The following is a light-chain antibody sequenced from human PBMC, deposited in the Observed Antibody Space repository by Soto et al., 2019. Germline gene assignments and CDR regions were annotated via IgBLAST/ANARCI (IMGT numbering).Light chain of an antibody. V-gene: IGKV2-28*01. CDR2: LGF. CDR3: MQALQTPPT. CDR1: QSLLHSNGYTY. Sequence: DIVMTQSPRSLPVTPGEPASISCKSSQSLLHSNGYTYLDWYLQKPEQSPQLLIYLGFNRASGDPNRFSGSGLGADFTLKISSVAAEGVGVYYWMQALQTPPTVGGGTEVEIK. J-gene: IGKJ4*01.